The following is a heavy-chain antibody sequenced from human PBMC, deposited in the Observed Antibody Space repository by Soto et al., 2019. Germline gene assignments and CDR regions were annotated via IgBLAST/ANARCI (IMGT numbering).Heavy chain of an antibody. Sequence: EVQLVESGGGLIQPGGSLRLSCAVSGFTVSNNYMSWVRQAPGKGLEGVSVIYSGGYTAYGDSVKGRFTISRDNSKNTPYIQMTSPGAADPPVFYCATCPGGGGYWGQGTLVTVSS. CDR3: ATCPGGGGY. D-gene: IGHD3-10*01. V-gene: IGHV3-53*01. CDR2: IYSGGYT. J-gene: IGHJ4*02. CDR1: GFTVSNNY.